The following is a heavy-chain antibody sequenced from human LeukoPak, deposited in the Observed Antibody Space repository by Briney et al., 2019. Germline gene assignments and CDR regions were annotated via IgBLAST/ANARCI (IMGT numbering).Heavy chain of an antibody. D-gene: IGHD2-2*01. CDR1: GGSFSGYY. CDR2: INHSGST. V-gene: IGHV4-34*01. J-gene: IGHJ5*02. Sequence: SETLSLTCAVYGGSFSGYYGSWIRQPPGKGLEWIGEINHSGSTNYNPSLKSRVTISVDTSKNQFSLKLSPVTAADTAVYYCARDLLVPAAIENWFDPWGQGTLVTVSS. CDR3: ARDLLVPAAIENWFDP.